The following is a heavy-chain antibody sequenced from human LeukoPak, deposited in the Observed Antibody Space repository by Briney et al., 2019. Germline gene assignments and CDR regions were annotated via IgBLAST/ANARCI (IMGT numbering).Heavy chain of an antibody. CDR2: IDPSDSYT. CDR3: ARPYYDSSGYQSLDY. J-gene: IGHJ4*02. Sequence: GESLRISCKGSGYSLTSYWISWVRQMPGKGLEWMGRIDPSDSYTNYSPSFQGHVTISADKSISTAYLQWSSLKASDTAMYYCARPYYDSSGYQSLDYWGQGTLVTVSS. CDR1: GYSLTSYW. D-gene: IGHD3-22*01. V-gene: IGHV5-10-1*01.